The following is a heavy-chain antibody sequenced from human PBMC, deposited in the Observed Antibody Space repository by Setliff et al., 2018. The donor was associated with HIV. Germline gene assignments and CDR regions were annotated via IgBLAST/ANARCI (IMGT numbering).Heavy chain of an antibody. CDR3: ARVAGYTYYYGSGSLSGWFDP. Sequence: SETLSLTCAVYGGSFSSSNWWSWVRQPPGKGLEWIGEIYHSGSTNYNPSLKSRVTISVDKSKNQFSLKLSSVTAADTAVYYCARVAGYTYYYGSGSLSGWFDPWGQGTLVTVSS. V-gene: IGHV4-4*02. D-gene: IGHD3-10*01. CDR2: IYHSGST. J-gene: IGHJ5*02. CDR1: GGSFSSSNW.